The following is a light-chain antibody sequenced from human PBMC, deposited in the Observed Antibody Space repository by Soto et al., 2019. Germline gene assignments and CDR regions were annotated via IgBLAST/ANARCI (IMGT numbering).Light chain of an antibody. CDR1: QSISSW. Sequence: DSQMTQTPSTLSESVGDRVTITCRASQSISSWLAWYKQKPGKAPXXLIYDASTLHSGVPSRLRVSGSGTDFTLTLSSMQPDDFATYDCQQLAISTTFAQGTKVDI. CDR2: DAS. CDR3: QQLAISTT. J-gene: IGKJ1*01. V-gene: IGKV1-5*01.